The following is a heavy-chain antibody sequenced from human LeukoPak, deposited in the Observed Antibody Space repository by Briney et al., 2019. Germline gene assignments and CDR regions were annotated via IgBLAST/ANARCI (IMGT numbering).Heavy chain of an antibody. Sequence: GGSLRHSCAASGFTFSSYAMSRVRQAPGKGLEWVSAISGSGGSTYYADSVKGRFTISRDNSKNTLYLQMNSLRAEDTAVYYCAKPPLWFGELFDYWGQGTLVTVSS. J-gene: IGHJ4*02. CDR3: AKPPLWFGELFDY. D-gene: IGHD3-10*01. V-gene: IGHV3-23*01. CDR2: ISGSGGST. CDR1: GFTFSSYA.